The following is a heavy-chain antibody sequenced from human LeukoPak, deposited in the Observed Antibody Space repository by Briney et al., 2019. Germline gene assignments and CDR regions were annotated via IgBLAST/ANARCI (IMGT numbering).Heavy chain of an antibody. CDR3: ARGDYGDNYFQH. J-gene: IGHJ1*01. D-gene: IGHD4-17*01. CDR1: GFTFSTYW. CDR2: IKQDGSEK. Sequence: PGGSLRLSCAASGFTFSTYWMSWVRQAPGKGLEWVANIKQDGSEKYYVDSVKGRFTISRDNAKNSLYLQMNCLRAEDTAVYYCARGDYGDNYFQHWGQGTLVTVSS. V-gene: IGHV3-7*03.